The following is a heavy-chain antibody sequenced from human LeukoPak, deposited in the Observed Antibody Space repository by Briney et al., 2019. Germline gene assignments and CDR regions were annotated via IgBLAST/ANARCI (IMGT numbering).Heavy chain of an antibody. CDR3: VRAVEYYYDSSGYAVDY. J-gene: IGHJ4*02. CDR1: GFTFARYS. V-gene: IGHV3-21*01. Sequence: PGGSLRLSCAASGFTFARYSMNGVRQAPGKGLEWVSSISSSSSNIYYADAVTGRFTISRDHAKNSLYLQMNSLRAEDTAVYYCVRAVEYYYDSSGYAVDYWGQGTLVTVSS. D-gene: IGHD3-22*01. CDR2: ISSSSSNI.